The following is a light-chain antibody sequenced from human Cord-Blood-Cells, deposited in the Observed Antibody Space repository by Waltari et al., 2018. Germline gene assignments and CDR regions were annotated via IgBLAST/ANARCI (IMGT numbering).Light chain of an antibody. V-gene: IGLV1-40*01. J-gene: IGLJ3*02. CDR2: GNS. Sequence: QSVLTQPPSVSGAPGQRVTISCTGSSSNIGAGYDVHWYQQLPGTAPKLLIYGNSTRPSGAPDRFSGSKSGTSASLAITGLQAEDEADYYCQSYDSSLSGWVFGGGTKLTVL. CDR1: SSNIGAGYD. CDR3: QSYDSSLSGWV.